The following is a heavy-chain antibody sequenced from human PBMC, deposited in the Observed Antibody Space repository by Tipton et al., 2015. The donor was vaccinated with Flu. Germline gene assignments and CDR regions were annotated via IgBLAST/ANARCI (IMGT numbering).Heavy chain of an antibody. CDR2: IYNTGLT. Sequence: TLSLTCTVSGASVNIENSYWVWIRKSLGRGLGWIGTIYNTGLTNYNPSLKSRVTVSLDMSKNQFSLNVSLVTAADTATYFCARGNWNSNYDNWFDPWGQGTPVTVSS. J-gene: IGHJ5*02. V-gene: IGHV4-39*07. CDR1: GASVNIENSY. D-gene: IGHD1-1*01. CDR3: ARGNWNSNYDNWFDP.